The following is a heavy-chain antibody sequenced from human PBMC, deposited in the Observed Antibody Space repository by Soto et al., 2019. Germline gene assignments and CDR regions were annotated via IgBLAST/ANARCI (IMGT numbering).Heavy chain of an antibody. D-gene: IGHD3-3*01. Sequence: GESLKISCKGSTYTFTSYWIGWVRQMPGKGLEWMGIIYAGDSDTRYSPSFQGQVTISADKSISSAYLQWSSLRASDTAMYYCARGGVSTRTFDYWGQGTPVTVSS. J-gene: IGHJ4*02. CDR1: TYTFTSYW. CDR3: ARGGVSTRTFDY. CDR2: IYAGDSDT. V-gene: IGHV5-51*01.